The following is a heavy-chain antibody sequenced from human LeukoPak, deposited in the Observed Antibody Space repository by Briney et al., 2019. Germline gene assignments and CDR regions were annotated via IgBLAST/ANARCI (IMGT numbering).Heavy chain of an antibody. CDR2: IYSGGST. V-gene: IGHV3-66*02. Sequence: GGSLRLSCAASGFTVSSNYMSWVRQAPGKGLEWVSVIYSGGSTYYADSVKGRFTISRDNSKNTLHLQMNSLRAEDTAVYYCARGGAVVVPAVTDYWGQGTLVTVSS. CDR3: ARGGAVVVPAVTDY. CDR1: GFTVSSNY. D-gene: IGHD2-2*01. J-gene: IGHJ4*02.